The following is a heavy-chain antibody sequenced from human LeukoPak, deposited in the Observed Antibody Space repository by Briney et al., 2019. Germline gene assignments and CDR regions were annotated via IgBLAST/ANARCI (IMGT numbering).Heavy chain of an antibody. CDR1: GFTFSSYA. J-gene: IGHJ4*02. CDR3: AKSGGVTIFRGGFDY. Sequence: GGSLRLSCAASGFTFSSYAMNWVRQAPGKGLEWVLAITGSGGTTYYADSVKGRFTISRDNSKNTLYLQMNSLRAEDTAVYYCAKSGGVTIFRGGFDYWGQGTLVTVSS. CDR2: ITGSGGTT. V-gene: IGHV3-23*01. D-gene: IGHD3-9*01.